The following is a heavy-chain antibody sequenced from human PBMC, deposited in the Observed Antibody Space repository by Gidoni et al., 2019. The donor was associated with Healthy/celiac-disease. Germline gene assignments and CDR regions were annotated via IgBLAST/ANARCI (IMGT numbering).Heavy chain of an antibody. CDR2: ISYDGSNK. CDR1: GLTFSGYA. J-gene: IGHJ3*02. V-gene: IGHV3-30-3*01. Sequence: QLQLVESGGGVVQPGRSLRLSCAASGLTFSGYAMHWVRQAPGKGLEWVAVISYDGSNKYYADSVKGRFTISRDNSKNTLYLQMNSLRAEDTAVYYCARQTYGGAGAFDIWGQGTMVTVSS. D-gene: IGHD4-17*01. CDR3: ARQTYGGAGAFDI.